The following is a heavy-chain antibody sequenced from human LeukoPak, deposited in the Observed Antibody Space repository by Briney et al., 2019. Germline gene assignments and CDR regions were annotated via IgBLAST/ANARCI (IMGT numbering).Heavy chain of an antibody. D-gene: IGHD2-21*01. J-gene: IGHJ4*02. Sequence: PGGSLRLSCAASGFTFSSYEMNWVRQAPGKGLEWVSYISSSGNTIYYADSVKGQSTISRDNTKNSLYLQMNSRRAEDTAVYYCARSLWPEDYWGQGTLVTVSS. CDR3: ARSLWPEDY. CDR2: ISSSGNTI. V-gene: IGHV3-48*03. CDR1: GFTFSSYE.